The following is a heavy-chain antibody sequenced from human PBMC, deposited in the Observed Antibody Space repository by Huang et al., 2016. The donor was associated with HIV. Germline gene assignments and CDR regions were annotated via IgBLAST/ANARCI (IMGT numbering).Heavy chain of an antibody. V-gene: IGHV5-51*01. Sequence: EVLLVQSGAELKEPGESLKISCKASGYGFSSYWIGWVRQKPGKGLEWVGSIYPRDSETKYSPSLDGQVTISADKSTRTAYLQWESLKAPDTAIYFCARQVDGFRSHFDFWGQGTLVSVSS. CDR2: IYPRDSET. D-gene: IGHD5-18*01. CDR3: ARQVDGFRSHFDF. J-gene: IGHJ4*02. CDR1: GYGFSSYW.